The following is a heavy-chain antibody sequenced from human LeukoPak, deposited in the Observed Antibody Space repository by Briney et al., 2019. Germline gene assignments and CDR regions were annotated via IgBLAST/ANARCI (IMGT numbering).Heavy chain of an antibody. J-gene: IGHJ4*02. CDR3: AKDHLYYYDSSGIADY. Sequence: GGSLRLSCAASGFTVSSYGMTWVRQAPGKGPEWVSLISGSGGNTYYADSVKGRFTISRDNSENTLYLQMNSLRAEDTAVYYCAKDHLYYYDSSGIADYWGQGTLVTVSS. CDR2: ISGSGGNT. CDR1: GFTVSSYG. D-gene: IGHD3-22*01. V-gene: IGHV3-23*01.